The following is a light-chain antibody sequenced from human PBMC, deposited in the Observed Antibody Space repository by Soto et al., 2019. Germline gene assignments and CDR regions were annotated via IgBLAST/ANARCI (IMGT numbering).Light chain of an antibody. V-gene: IGKV3-20*01. CDR3: QQFSSYPLT. CDR2: GAS. CDR1: QSVSNNY. Sequence: EIVLTQSPGTLSLSPGERATLSCRASQSVSNNYLAWYQQKPGQAPRLLIYGASNRATGIPDRFSGSGSGTDFTLTLSRLEPEDFAVYYCQQFSSYPLTFGGGTKVDIK. J-gene: IGKJ4*01.